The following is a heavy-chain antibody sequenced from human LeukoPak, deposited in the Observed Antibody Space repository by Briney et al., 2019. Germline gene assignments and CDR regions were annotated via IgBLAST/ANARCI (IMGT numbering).Heavy chain of an antibody. CDR2: IYTSGST. CDR3: ARGMATIRTWYYFDY. CDR1: GGSISSGSYY. Sequence: SQTLSLTCTVSGGSISSGSYYWSWIRQPAGKGLEWIGRIYTSGSTNYNPSLKSRVTISVDTSKNQFSLKLSSVTAADTAVYYCARGMATIRTWYYFDYWGQGTLVTVSS. V-gene: IGHV4-61*02. J-gene: IGHJ4*02. D-gene: IGHD5-12*01.